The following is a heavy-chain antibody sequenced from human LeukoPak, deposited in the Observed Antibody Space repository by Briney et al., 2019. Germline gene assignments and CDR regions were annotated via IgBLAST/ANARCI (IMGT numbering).Heavy chain of an antibody. J-gene: IGHJ4*02. D-gene: IGHD1-26*01. CDR3: ARTVGASEGVDY. Sequence: GGSLRLSCAASGFTFSSYSMNWVRQAPGKGLEWVSSISSSSSSYIYYADSVKGRFTISRDNAKNSLYLQMNSLRAEDTAVYYCARTVGASEGVDYWGQGTLVTVFS. V-gene: IGHV3-21*04. CDR2: ISSSSSSYI. CDR1: GFTFSSYS.